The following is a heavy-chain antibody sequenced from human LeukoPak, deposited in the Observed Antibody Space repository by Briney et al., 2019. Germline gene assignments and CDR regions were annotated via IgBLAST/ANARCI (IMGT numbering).Heavy chain of an antibody. CDR2: IYSGGST. CDR3: AREAYDAFDI. V-gene: IGHV3-53*04. J-gene: IGHJ3*02. CDR1: GFTVSSNY. Sequence: GGSLRLSCAASGFTVSSNYMSWVRQAPGKGLEWVSVIYSGGSTYYADSVKGRLTISRHNSKNTLYLQMNSLRAEDTAVYYCAREAYDAFDIWGQGTMVTVSS.